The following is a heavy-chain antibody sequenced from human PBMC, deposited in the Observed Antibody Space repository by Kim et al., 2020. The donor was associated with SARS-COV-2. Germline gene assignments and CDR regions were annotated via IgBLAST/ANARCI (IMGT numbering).Heavy chain of an antibody. CDR3: ARQYYYGSGSYISYYYYGMDV. CDR1: GGSFSGYY. CDR2: INHSGST. V-gene: IGHV4-34*01. J-gene: IGHJ6*02. D-gene: IGHD3-10*01. Sequence: SETLSLTCAVYGGSFSGYYWSWIRQPPGKGLEWIGEINHSGSTNYNPSLKSRVTISVDTSKNQFSLKLSSVTAADTAVYYCARQYYYGSGSYISYYYYGMDVWGQGTTVTVSS.